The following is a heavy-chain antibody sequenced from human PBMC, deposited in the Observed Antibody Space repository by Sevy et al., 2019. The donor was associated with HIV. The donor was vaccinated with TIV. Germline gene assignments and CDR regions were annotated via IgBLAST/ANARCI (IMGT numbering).Heavy chain of an antibody. V-gene: IGHV4-39*01. Sequence: SETLSLTCTVSGGSISSSSYYWGWIRQPPGKGLEWIGSIYYSGSTYYNPSLKSRVTISVDTSKNQFSLKLSSVTAADTAVYYCARHYSRGIWYTEYFQHWGQGTLVTVSS. D-gene: IGHD6-13*01. CDR1: GGSISSSSYY. J-gene: IGHJ1*01. CDR3: ARHYSRGIWYTEYFQH. CDR2: IYYSGST.